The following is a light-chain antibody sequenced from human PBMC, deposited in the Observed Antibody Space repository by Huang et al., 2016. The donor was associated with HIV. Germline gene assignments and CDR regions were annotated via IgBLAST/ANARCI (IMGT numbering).Light chain of an antibody. CDR2: AAS. Sequence: DIQMTQSPSSLSTSVGDRVTITCLASQSIRSYLNWYQQKPGKAPTLLMHAASSLQSGVPSRFSGSGSGTAFTLTITNLQPEDFATYYCQQSYNTPRTFGQGTKVDFK. CDR1: QSIRSY. CDR3: QQSYNTPRT. J-gene: IGKJ1*01. V-gene: IGKV1-39*01.